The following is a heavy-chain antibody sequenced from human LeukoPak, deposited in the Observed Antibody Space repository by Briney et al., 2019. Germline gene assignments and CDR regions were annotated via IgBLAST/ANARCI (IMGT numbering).Heavy chain of an antibody. V-gene: IGHV1-8*01. Sequence: ASVKVSCKASGYTFTSYDINWVRQATGQGLEWMGWMNPNSGNTGYAQEFQGRVTMTRNTSISTAYMELSSLRSEDTAVYYCARDSLNNYYYYYYMDVWGKGTTVTVSS. J-gene: IGHJ6*03. D-gene: IGHD5-18*01. CDR2: MNPNSGNT. CDR3: ARDSLNNYYYYYYMDV. CDR1: GYTFTSYD.